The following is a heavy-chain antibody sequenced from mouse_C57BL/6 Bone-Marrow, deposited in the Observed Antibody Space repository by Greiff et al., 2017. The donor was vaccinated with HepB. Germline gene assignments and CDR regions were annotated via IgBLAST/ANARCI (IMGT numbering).Heavy chain of an antibody. CDR2: INYDGSST. CDR3: ARDCYYAMDY. Sequence: EVNLVESEGGLVQPGSSMKLSCTASGFTFSDYYMAWVRQVPEKGLEWVANINYDGSSTYYLDSLKSRFIISRDNAKNILYLQMSSLKSEDTATYYCARDCYYAMDYWGQGTSVTVSS. J-gene: IGHJ4*01. CDR1: GFTFSDYY. V-gene: IGHV5-16*01.